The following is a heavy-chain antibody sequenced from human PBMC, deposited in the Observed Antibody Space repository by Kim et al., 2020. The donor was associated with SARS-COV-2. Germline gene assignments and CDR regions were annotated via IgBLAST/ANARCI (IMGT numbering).Heavy chain of an antibody. CDR3: ARDQVVPAAIKMGYYYYGMDV. CDR1: GGSISSGGYY. CDR2: IYYSGST. V-gene: IGHV4-31*03. J-gene: IGHJ6*02. D-gene: IGHD2-2*01. Sequence: SETLSLTCTVSGGSISSGGYYWSWIRQHPGKGLEWIGYIYYSGSTYYNPSLKSRVTISVDTSKNQFSLKLSSVTAADTAVYYCARDQVVPAAIKMGYYYYGMDVWGQGTTVTVSS.